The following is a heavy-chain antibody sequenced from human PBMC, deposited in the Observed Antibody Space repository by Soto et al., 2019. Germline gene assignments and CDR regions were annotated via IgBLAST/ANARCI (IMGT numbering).Heavy chain of an antibody. V-gene: IGHV4-61*01. Sequence: KAXETLCLTCNVCGGSMPGASMSSYYWSWIRQPPGKGLEWIGYIYYIGSTDYNPSLKSRVTISVDTSNNQFSLKLTSVTSADTAVYYCARAYISGGNSASPYAMDVWGQGTKVTVSS. D-gene: IGHD2-15*01. J-gene: IGHJ6*02. CDR1: GGSMPGASMSSYY. CDR3: ARAYISGGNSASPYAMDV. CDR2: IYYIGST.